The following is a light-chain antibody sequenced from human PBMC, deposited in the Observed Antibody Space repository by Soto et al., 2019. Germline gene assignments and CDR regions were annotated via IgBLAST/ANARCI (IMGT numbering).Light chain of an antibody. CDR1: SSDVGGYTY. J-gene: IGLJ1*01. V-gene: IGLV2-14*01. CDR2: EVS. CDR3: SSYTSSSTLYV. Sequence: QSALTQPASVSGSPGQSITISCTGTSSDVGGYTYVSWYQQHPGKAPKLMIYEVSNRPSGVSNRFSGSKSGNTASLTISGPQAEDEADYYCSSYTSSSTLYVFGTGTKVTVL.